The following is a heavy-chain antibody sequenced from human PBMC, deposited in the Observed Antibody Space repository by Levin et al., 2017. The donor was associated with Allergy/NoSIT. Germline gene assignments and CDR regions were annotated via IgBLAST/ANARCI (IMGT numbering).Heavy chain of an antibody. D-gene: IGHD1-26*01. V-gene: IGHV3-9*01. J-gene: IGHJ4*02. CDR3: AKDMAGGSYSATLNYFDY. Sequence: PGGSLRLSCAASGFTFDDYAMHWVRQAPGKGLEWVSGISWNSGSIGYADSVKGRFTISRDNAKNSLYLQMNSLRAEDTALYYCAKDMAGGSYSATLNYFDYWGQGTLVTVSS. CDR2: ISWNSGSI. CDR1: GFTFDDYA.